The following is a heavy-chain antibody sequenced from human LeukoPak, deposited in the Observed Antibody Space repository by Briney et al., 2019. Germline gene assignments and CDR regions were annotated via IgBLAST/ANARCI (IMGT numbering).Heavy chain of an antibody. D-gene: IGHD2/OR15-2a*01. Sequence: PGRSLRLSCAASGFTFSSYGMHWVRQAPGKGLEWVAVISYDGSNKYYADSVKGRFTISRDKSKNTLYLQMNSLRAEDTAVYYCAKDASMDPHYYYYGMDVWGQGTTVTVSS. J-gene: IGHJ6*02. V-gene: IGHV3-30*18. CDR2: ISYDGSNK. CDR3: AKDASMDPHYYYYGMDV. CDR1: GFTFSSYG.